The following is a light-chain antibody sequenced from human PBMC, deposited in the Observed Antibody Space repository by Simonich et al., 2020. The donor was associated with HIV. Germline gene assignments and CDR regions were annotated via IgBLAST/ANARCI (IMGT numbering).Light chain of an antibody. CDR3: QQYNSYPRT. CDR2: QAS. Sequence: DIQITAYPSTRSASVGDKKPLTCRASQSFYNWLARDQQKPGKAPKLLIYQASSLESAVPSRFSGRGSGTEFTLTISSLQPDDFATYYCQQYNSYPRTFGPGTKVEIK. J-gene: IGKJ1*01. CDR1: QSFYNW. V-gene: IGKV1-5*03.